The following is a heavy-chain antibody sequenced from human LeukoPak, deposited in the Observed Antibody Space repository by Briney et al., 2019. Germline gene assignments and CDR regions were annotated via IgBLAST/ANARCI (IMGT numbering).Heavy chain of an antibody. CDR1: GGSISSYY. J-gene: IGHJ3*01. D-gene: IGHD6-13*01. CDR3: ARISSSNWYNERGAFDV. CDR2: IYYSGST. V-gene: IGHV4-59*01. Sequence: SETLSLTCTVSGGSISSYYWSWIRQPPGKGLEWIGYIYYSGSTHYNSSLKSRVTISLDTSRNQFSLKLSSVTAADTAVYYCARISSSNWYNERGAFDVWGQGTMVTVSS.